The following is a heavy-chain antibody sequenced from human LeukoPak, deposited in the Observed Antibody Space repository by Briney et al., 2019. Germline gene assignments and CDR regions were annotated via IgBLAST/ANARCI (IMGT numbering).Heavy chain of an antibody. CDR3: ARRDGAWAFDY. V-gene: IGHV4-39*01. CDR1: GGSISSSSHY. D-gene: IGHD2-21*02. Sequence: SETLSLTCTVSGGSISSSSHYWGWIRQPPGKGQEWIGIIYYSGSTSCNPSLKSRVTISVDTSKNQFSLKLSSVTVADTAVYYCARRDGAWAFDYWGQGTLVTVSS. J-gene: IGHJ4*02. CDR2: IYYSGST.